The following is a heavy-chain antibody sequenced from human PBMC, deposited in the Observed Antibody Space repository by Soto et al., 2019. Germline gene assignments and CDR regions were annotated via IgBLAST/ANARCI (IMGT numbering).Heavy chain of an antibody. D-gene: IGHD3-10*01. Sequence: QVQLVQSGAEVKKPGSSVKVSCKASGGTFSSYAISWVRQAPGQGLEWMGGIIPILGTANYAQKFQGRVTITAAKSTSTANMELSSLRSEDTAVYSCARATPMVRGVITKGNSLGFDPGGQGTLVTVSS. V-gene: IGHV1-69*06. CDR1: GGTFSSYA. CDR2: IIPILGTA. J-gene: IGHJ5*02. CDR3: ARATPMVRGVITKGNSLGFDP.